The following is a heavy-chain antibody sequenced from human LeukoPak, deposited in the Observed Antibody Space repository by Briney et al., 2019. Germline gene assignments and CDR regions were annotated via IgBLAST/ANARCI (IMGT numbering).Heavy chain of an antibody. D-gene: IGHD6-13*01. CDR1: GFTFSSYG. J-gene: IGHJ3*02. V-gene: IGHV3-30*02. CDR2: IRYDGSNK. CDR3: AKVLPPNSSRDPFDI. Sequence: PGGSLRLSCAASGFTFSSYGMHWVRQAPGKGLEWVAFIRYDGSNKYYADSVKGRFTISRDNSKNTLYLQMNSLRAEDTAVYYCAKVLPPNSSRDPFDIWGQGTMVTVSS.